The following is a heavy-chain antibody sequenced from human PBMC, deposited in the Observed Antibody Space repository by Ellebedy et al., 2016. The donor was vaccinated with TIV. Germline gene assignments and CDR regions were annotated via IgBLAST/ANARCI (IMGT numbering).Heavy chain of an antibody. Sequence: GESLKISCAASGFTFSIYAMSWVRQAPGKGLEWVSLISGSGDSPYYADSMTGRFTISSDNSTNPLYLQMSGLRPEDTAQDYWSNASRYSSGWYFLSWGRGTLVTVSA. J-gene: IGHJ4*02. CDR1: GFTFSIYA. CDR2: ISGSGDSP. CDR3: SNASRYSSGWYFLS. D-gene: IGHD6-19*01. V-gene: IGHV3-23*01.